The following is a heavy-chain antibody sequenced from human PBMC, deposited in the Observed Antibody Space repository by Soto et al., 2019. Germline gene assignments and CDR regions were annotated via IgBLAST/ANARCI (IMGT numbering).Heavy chain of an antibody. V-gene: IGHV3-23*01. Sequence: GGSLRLSCAASGFSFSSYAMSWVRQAPGKGLEWVSAISGSGGSTYYADSVKGRFTISRDNSKNTLYLQMNSLRAEDTAVYYCAKSSGSAYSYYFDYWGQGTLVTVSS. J-gene: IGHJ4*02. CDR1: GFSFSSYA. CDR3: AKSSGSAYSYYFDY. D-gene: IGHD3-22*01. CDR2: ISGSGGST.